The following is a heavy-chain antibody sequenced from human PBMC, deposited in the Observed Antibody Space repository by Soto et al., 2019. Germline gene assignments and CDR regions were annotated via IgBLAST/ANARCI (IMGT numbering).Heavy chain of an antibody. V-gene: IGHV1-46*02. CDR3: AGGGGFCPYYYNLNV. D-gene: IGHD2-15*01. Sequence: GPPVKVSCKASGYTLNTYYMHWVRQAPGQGPEWMGIINSRGGSTTYAQNLQDRVTMTRDTSSSTVYMELSSLRSEDTAVYYCAGGGGFCPYYYNLNVWRQGTTGTVSS. J-gene: IGHJ6*02. CDR1: GYTLNTYY. CDR2: INSRGGST.